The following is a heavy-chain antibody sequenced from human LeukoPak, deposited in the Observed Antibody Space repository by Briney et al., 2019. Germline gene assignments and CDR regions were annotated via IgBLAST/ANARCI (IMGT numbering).Heavy chain of an antibody. CDR1: GYTFTSYG. J-gene: IGHJ6*02. D-gene: IGHD3-3*01. V-gene: IGHV1-18*01. CDR3: ARNSDDFWSGYSSHNYYYYGMDV. CDR2: ISAYNGNT. Sequence: ASVNVSCKASGYTFTSYGISWVRQAPGKGLEWMGCISAYNGNTNYAQKLQGSVTITTGTSTSTAYMELRSLRSDDTAVYYCARNSDDFWSGYSSHNYYYYGMDVWGQGTTVTVSS.